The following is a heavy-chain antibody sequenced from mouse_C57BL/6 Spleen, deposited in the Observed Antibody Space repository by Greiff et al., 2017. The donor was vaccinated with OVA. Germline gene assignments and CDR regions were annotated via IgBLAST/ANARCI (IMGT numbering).Heavy chain of an antibody. CDR3: ARKSVDYDRVYFDY. D-gene: IGHD2-4*01. CDR2: IHPNSGST. V-gene: IGHV1-64*01. J-gene: IGHJ2*01. Sequence: QVQLQQPGAELVKPGASVKLSCKASGYTFTSYWMHWVKQRPGQGLEWIGMIHPNSGSTNYNEKFKSKATLTVDKSSSTAYMQLSSLTSEDSAVYYCARKSVDYDRVYFDYWGQGTTLTVSS. CDR1: GYTFTSYW.